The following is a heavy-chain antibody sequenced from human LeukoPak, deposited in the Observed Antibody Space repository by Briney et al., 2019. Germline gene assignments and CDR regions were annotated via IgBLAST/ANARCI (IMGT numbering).Heavy chain of an antibody. CDR3: AKVGKWIQLWFDY. D-gene: IGHD5-18*01. CDR1: GFTFSNYV. CDR2: IGGGATT. Sequence: TGGSLRLSCAASGFTFSNYVMSWVRQAPGKGLEWVSAIGGGATTYYADYVKGRLTISRDNSKNTLYLQMNSLRAEDTAVYYCAKVGKWIQLWFDYWGQGSLVTVSS. V-gene: IGHV3-23*01. J-gene: IGHJ4*02.